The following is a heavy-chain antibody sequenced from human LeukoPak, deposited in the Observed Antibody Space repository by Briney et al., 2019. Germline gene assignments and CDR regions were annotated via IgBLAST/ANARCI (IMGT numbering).Heavy chain of an antibody. V-gene: IGHV1-18*01. J-gene: IGHJ4*02. D-gene: IGHD3-10*01. CDR3: ARWGQEYYYGSGSYYNGGLKN. CDR2: ISAYNGNT. Sequence: GASVKVSCKASGYTFTGYGISWVRQAPGQGLEWMGWISAYNGNTNYAQKLQGRVTMTTDTSTSTAYMELRSLRSDDTAVYYCARWGQEYYYGSGSYYNGGLKNWGQGTLVTVSS. CDR1: GYTFTGYG.